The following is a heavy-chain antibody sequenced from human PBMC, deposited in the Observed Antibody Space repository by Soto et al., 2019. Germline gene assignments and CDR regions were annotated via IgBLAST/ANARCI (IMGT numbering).Heavy chain of an antibody. CDR3: ARPLKLSVSAFDP. V-gene: IGHV4-39*01. D-gene: IGHD3-10*01. Sequence: SETLSLTCAVSGDSISISSYYWAWIRQPPGKGLEWIGSSHYRANSYYSPSLKSLITISVDTSKNQISLRLSSVTATDTAVYYCARPLKLSVSAFDPWGQGTLVTVSS. J-gene: IGHJ5*02. CDR2: SHYRANS. CDR1: GDSISISSYY.